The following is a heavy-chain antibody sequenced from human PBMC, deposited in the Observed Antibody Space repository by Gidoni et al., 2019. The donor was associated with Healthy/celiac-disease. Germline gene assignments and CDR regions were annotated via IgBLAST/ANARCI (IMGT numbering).Heavy chain of an antibody. D-gene: IGHD6-19*01. CDR3: ARGHILRVAGTKGNWFDP. CDR1: RGSFSGYY. V-gene: IGHV4-34*01. J-gene: IGHJ5*02. Sequence: QVQLQQWAARLLKPSDTLSLTCSVYRGSFSGYYWSWIRQPPGKGLEWIGEINHSGSTNYNPSLKSRVTISVDTSKNQFSLKLSSVTAAETAVYYCARGHILRVAGTKGNWFDPWGQGTMVTVSS. CDR2: INHSGST.